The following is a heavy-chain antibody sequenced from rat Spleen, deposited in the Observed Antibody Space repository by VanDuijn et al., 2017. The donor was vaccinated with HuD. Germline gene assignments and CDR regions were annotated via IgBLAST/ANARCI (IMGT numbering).Heavy chain of an antibody. CDR2: ISPDGGST. D-gene: IGHD1-4*01. Sequence: EVQLVESGGGLVQPGRSLKLSCAASGFTFSNYGMHWIRQAPGEGLEWVSSISPDGGSTYYPDSVKGRFTISRDNAKNTQYLQMDGLRSEDTATYYCATAGTRVSRFAYWGQGTLVTVSS. V-gene: IGHV5-19*01. CDR3: ATAGTRVSRFAY. J-gene: IGHJ3*01. CDR1: GFTFSNYG.